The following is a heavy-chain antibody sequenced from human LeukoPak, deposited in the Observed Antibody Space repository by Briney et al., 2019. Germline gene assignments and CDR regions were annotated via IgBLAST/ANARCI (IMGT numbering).Heavy chain of an antibody. V-gene: IGHV1-18*01. Sequence: ASVKVSCKASGYTFTSYGISWVRQAPGQGLEWMGWISAYNGNTNYAQKLQGRVTMTTDTSTSTAYMELRSLRSDDTAVYYCARVGSTTGTSLPDDAFDIWGQGTMVTVSS. CDR3: ARVGSTTGTSLPDDAFDI. J-gene: IGHJ3*02. CDR1: GYTFTSYG. CDR2: ISAYNGNT. D-gene: IGHD1-1*01.